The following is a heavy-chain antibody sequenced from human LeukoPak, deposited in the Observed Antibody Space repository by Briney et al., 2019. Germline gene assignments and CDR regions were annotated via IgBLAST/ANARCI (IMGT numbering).Heavy chain of an antibody. J-gene: IGHJ4*02. D-gene: IGHD6-19*01. CDR1: GFTFSSYE. V-gene: IGHV3-48*03. CDR3: ARKDSGWHLY. Sequence: PGGSLRLSCAASGFTFSSYEMIWVRQAPGKGLEWVSYINRSGATTYYVDSVKGRFTISRDNAKNSLFLQMNSLRAEDTGAYYCARKDSGWHLYWGQGTLVTVSS. CDR2: INRSGATT.